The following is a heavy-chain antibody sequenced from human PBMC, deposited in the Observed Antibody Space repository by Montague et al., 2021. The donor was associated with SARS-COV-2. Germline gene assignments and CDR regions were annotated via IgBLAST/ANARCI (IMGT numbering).Heavy chain of an antibody. CDR2: IYYSGST. CDR3: ARHLGWAGKVFFDY. CDR1: GGSISSYY. D-gene: IGHD1-26*01. V-gene: IGHV4-59*08. J-gene: IGHJ4*02. Sequence: SETLSLTCTVSGGSISSYYWSWIRQPPGKGLEWIGYIYYSGSTNYNPSLKSRVTISVDTSKNQFSLKLSSVTAADTAVYYCARHLGWAGKVFFDYWGQGTLVTVSS.